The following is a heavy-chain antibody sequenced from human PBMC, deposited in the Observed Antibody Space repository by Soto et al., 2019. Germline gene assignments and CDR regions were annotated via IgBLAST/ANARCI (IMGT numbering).Heavy chain of an antibody. D-gene: IGHD2-2*01. V-gene: IGHV4-59*01. CDR1: GGSISSYY. J-gene: IGHJ6*02. CDR2: IYYSGST. CDR3: ARGNVACSSTSCYAGYYYYGMDV. Sequence: PSETLSLTCTASGGSISSYYWSWIRQPPGKGLEWIGYIYYSGSTNYNPSLKSRVTISVDTSKNQFSLKLSSVTAADTAVYYCARGNVACSSTSCYAGYYYYGMDVWGQGTTVTVSS.